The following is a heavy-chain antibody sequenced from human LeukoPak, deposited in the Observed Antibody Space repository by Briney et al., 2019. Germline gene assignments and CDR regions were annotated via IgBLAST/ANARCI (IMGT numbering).Heavy chain of an antibody. CDR2: IRYDGSNE. CDR1: GFAFSSYG. CDR3: AKPSGGSSGYYYVALDY. J-gene: IGHJ4*02. Sequence: GGSLRLSCAASGFAFSSYGMHWVRQAPGKGPEWEAFIRYDGSNEYYADSVKGRFTISRDNSKNTLYLQMNSLRAEDTAVYYCAKPSGGSSGYYYVALDYWGQGTLVTVSS. D-gene: IGHD3-22*01. V-gene: IGHV3-30*02.